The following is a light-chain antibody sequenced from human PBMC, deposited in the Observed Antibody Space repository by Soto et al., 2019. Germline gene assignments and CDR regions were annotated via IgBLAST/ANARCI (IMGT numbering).Light chain of an antibody. CDR2: GAS. CDR3: QAFNSAPRP. Sequence: QMTQSPSSLSASLGDRVTITCRASQGIREYVAWYQQKPGKVPKLLIYGASTLQSGVPSRFSGSGSGTDFTLTISSLQPEDHGTYYCQAFNSAPRPFGQGTKVEIK. J-gene: IGKJ1*01. CDR1: QGIREY. V-gene: IGKV1-27*01.